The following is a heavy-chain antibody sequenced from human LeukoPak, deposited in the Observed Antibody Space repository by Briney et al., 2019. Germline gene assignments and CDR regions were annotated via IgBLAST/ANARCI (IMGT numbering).Heavy chain of an antibody. CDR2: INPNSGGT. J-gene: IGHJ5*02. V-gene: IGHV1-2*02. D-gene: IGHD3-10*01. CDR1: GYTFTGYY. CDR3: ARDGNMVNWFDP. Sequence: ASVKVSCKASGYTFTGYYMHWVRQAPGQGLEWMGWINPNSGGTNYAKKFQGRVTMTRDTSISTAYMELSRLRSDDTAVYYCARDGNMVNWFDPWGQGTLVTVSS.